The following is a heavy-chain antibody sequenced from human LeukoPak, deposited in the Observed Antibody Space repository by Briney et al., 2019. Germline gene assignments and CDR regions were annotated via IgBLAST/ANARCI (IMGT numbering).Heavy chain of an antibody. J-gene: IGHJ4*02. CDR3: VRGTGITVFGGPSGDF. V-gene: IGHV3-30*14. CDR1: GFTFNTYA. CDR2: ISYDGSSK. Sequence: GGSLRLSCAASGFTFNTYALHWVRQAPGKGLEWVSGISYDGSSKHYAESVKGRFTMSRDNSKNTVYLQMYSLRPDDTAFYYCVRGTGITVFGGPSGDFWGQGTLVIVSS. D-gene: IGHD3-3*01.